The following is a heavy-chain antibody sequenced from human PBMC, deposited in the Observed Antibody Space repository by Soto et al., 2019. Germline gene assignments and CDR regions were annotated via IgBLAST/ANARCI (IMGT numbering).Heavy chain of an antibody. CDR3: AKDSWAIFGVPAGEYYAMDV. Sequence: LRLSCVASGFTFENYAMSWVRQAPGKGLEWVSAISGSGGTTYYSDSVKGRFTISRDNSKNTVYLQMNDLRVEDAAEYFCAKDSWAIFGVPAGEYYAMDVWGQGTTVTVSS. D-gene: IGHD3-3*01. CDR2: ISGSGGTT. J-gene: IGHJ6*02. CDR1: GFTFENYA. V-gene: IGHV3-23*01.